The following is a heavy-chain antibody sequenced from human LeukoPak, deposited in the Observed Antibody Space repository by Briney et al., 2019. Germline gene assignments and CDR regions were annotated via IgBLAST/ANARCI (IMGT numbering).Heavy chain of an antibody. CDR1: GGSISSYY. D-gene: IGHD6-13*01. CDR2: INHSGST. Sequence: SETLSLTCTVSGGSISSYYWSWIRQPPGKGLERIGEINHSGSTNYNPSLKSRVTISVDTSKNQFSLKLSSVTAADTAMYYCARVEAAAGDYYYMDVWGKGTTVTVSS. J-gene: IGHJ6*03. CDR3: ARVEAAAGDYYYMDV. V-gene: IGHV4-34*01.